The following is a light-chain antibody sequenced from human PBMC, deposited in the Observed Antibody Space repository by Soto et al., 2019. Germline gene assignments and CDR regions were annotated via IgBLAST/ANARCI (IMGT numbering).Light chain of an antibody. CDR1: QSVSSN. J-gene: IGKJ4*01. V-gene: IGKV3-15*01. CDR2: GAS. CDR3: QQYNNWPLT. Sequence: IVFTQSPATLSLSPWKRATLSCRASQSVSSNLAWYQQKPGQAPRLLIYGASTRATGTPARFSGSGSGTEFTLTISSLQSEDFAVYYCQQYNNWPLTFGGGTKVDIK.